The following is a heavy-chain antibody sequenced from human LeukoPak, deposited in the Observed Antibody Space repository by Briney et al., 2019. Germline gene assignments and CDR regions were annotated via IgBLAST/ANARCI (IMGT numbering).Heavy chain of an antibody. V-gene: IGHV6-1*01. D-gene: IGHD5-18*01. CDR2: AYYRSKWYI. CDR1: GDSVSRNTVA. Sequence: SQTLSLTCGISGDSVSRNTVAWNWIRQSPSRGLEWLGRAYYRSKWYIDYVVSVKGRITINPDTSKNHFSLQLNSVTPEDTAVYYCARDLGLNKGLQIWGQGTMVIVSS. J-gene: IGHJ3*02. CDR3: ARDLGLNKGLQI.